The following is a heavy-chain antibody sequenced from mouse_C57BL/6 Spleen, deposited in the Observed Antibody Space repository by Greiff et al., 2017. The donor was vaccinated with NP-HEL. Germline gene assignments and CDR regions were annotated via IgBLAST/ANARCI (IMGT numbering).Heavy chain of an antibody. CDR2: FHPYNDDT. CDR1: GYTFTTYP. Sequence: QVQLKESGAELVKPGASVKMSCKASGYTFTTYPIEWMKQNHGKSLEWIGNFHPYNDDTKYNEKFKGKATLTVEKSSSTVYLELSRLTSDDSAVYYCARRGLRAAWFAYWGQGTLVTVSA. D-gene: IGHD3-1*01. V-gene: IGHV1-47*01. J-gene: IGHJ3*01. CDR3: ARRGLRAAWFAY.